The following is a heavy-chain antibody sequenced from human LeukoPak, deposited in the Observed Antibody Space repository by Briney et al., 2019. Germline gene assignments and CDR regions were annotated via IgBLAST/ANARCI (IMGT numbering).Heavy chain of an antibody. D-gene: IGHD3-10*01. V-gene: IGHV3-33*01. CDR1: GFTFSSYG. J-gene: IGHJ6*02. CDR3: ARFSGSHGLDV. CDR2: IWYDGSKK. Sequence: PGRSLRLSCAASGFTFSSYGMHWVRQAPGKGLQWVAVIWYDGSKKYYVDSVKGRFTIFRDNSKNTLSLQMNSLRAEDTALYYCARFSGSHGLDVWGQGTTVTVSS.